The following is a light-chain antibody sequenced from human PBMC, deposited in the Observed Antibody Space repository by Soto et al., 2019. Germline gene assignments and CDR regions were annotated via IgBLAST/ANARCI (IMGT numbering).Light chain of an antibody. CDR1: QSVSTN. V-gene: IGKV3-15*01. Sequence: EVVVTQSPATLSVSPGERVTLSCRASQSVSTNLAWYQQKPGQAPRHLISGASTRATDIPARFSGSGSGTEFPLNISSLQSEDLAVYYCQQYNNWPLTFGGGTKVEIK. J-gene: IGKJ4*01. CDR2: GAS. CDR3: QQYNNWPLT.